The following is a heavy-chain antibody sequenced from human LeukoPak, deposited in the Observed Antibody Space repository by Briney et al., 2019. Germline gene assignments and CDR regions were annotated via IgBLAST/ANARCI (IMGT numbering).Heavy chain of an antibody. CDR3: AKVGDSGSYYPK. D-gene: IGHD3-10*01. CDR2: IKPSGVTT. CDR1: GFTFSSYA. Sequence: GRSLRLSCAASGFTFSSYAMHWVRQAPGKGLEWVSAIKPSGVTTYYADSVKGRFTISRDNSKNTLYLQMDSLRAEDTAVYYCAKVGDSGSYYPKWGQGTLVTVSS. V-gene: IGHV3-23*01. J-gene: IGHJ4*02.